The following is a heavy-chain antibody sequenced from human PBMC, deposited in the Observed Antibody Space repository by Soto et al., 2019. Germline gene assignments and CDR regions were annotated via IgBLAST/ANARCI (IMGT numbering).Heavy chain of an antibody. V-gene: IGHV1-2*02. J-gene: IGHJ5*02. CDR3: ARSQGSSGWYWFDP. Sequence: GASVKVSCKASGYTFTGYYMHWVRQAPGQGLEWMGWINPNSGGTNYAQKFQGRVTMTRDTSISTAYMELSRLRSDDTAVYYCARSQGSSGWYWFDPWCQGTLVTVSS. D-gene: IGHD6-19*01. CDR1: GYTFTGYY. CDR2: INPNSGGT.